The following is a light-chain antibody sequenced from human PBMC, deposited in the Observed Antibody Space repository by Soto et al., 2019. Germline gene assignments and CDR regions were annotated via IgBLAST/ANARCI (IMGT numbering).Light chain of an antibody. CDR2: QDT. Sequence: SYELTQPPSASVSPGQTASLTCSGNKLGDKYASWYQQKPGQSPVLIIYQDTKRPSGIPERFSGSNSGNTATLTISGTQAMDEADYYCQAWDSSTAVFGGGTKVTVL. CDR3: QAWDSSTAV. CDR1: KLGDKY. J-gene: IGLJ2*01. V-gene: IGLV3-1*01.